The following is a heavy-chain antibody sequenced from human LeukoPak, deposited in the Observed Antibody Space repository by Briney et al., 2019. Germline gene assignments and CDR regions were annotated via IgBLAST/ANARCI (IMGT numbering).Heavy chain of an antibody. CDR1: GGSISSYY. D-gene: IGHD3-22*01. CDR3: ARELAGDSSGYYYGGGPFDY. J-gene: IGHJ4*02. CDR2: MYYSGST. V-gene: IGHV4-59*01. Sequence: SETLSLTCTVSGGSISSYYRSWIRHPPGKGLEWIGFMYYSGSTNYNPSLKSRVTISVDMSKNQFSLKLTSVTAADTAVYYCARELAGDSSGYYYGGGPFDYWGQGTLVTVSS.